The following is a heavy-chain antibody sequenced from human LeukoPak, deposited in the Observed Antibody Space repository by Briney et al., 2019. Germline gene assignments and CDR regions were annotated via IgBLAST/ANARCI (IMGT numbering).Heavy chain of an antibody. CDR1: VYTFTGYY. Sequence: ASVKVSCKASVYTFTGYYMHWVRQAPGQGLEWMGWINPNSGGTNCAQKFQGRVTMTRDTSISTAYMELSRLRSDDTAVYYCARGHSSGYFNWFDPWGQGTLVTVPS. V-gene: IGHV1-2*02. CDR3: ARGHSSGYFNWFDP. D-gene: IGHD3-22*01. J-gene: IGHJ5*02. CDR2: INPNSGGT.